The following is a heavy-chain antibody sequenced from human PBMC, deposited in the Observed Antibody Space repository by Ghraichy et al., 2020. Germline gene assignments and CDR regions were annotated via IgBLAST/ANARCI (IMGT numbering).Heavy chain of an antibody. D-gene: IGHD6-19*01. CDR1: GFTFSGSA. CDR3: TRHESNIAVAGKGYYYGMDV. Sequence: GGALRPSCAASGFTFSGSAMHWVRQASGKGLEWVGRIRSKANSYATAYAASVKGRFTISRDDSKNTAYLQMNSLKTEDTAVYYCTRHESNIAVAGKGYYYGMDVWGQGTTVTVSS. CDR2: IRSKANSYAT. V-gene: IGHV3-73*01. J-gene: IGHJ6*02.